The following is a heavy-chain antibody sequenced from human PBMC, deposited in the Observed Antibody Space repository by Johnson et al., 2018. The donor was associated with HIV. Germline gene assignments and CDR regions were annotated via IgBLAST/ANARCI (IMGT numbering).Heavy chain of an antibody. CDR1: GFTFSDYW. J-gene: IGHJ3*01. CDR2: ITYDGSDK. CDR3: ARELNSGNYDPWFERWESGAFDV. Sequence: VQLVESGGGLVQPGGSLRLSCGASGFTFSDYWMSWVRQAPGKGLEWVASITYDGSDKYYVDAVKGRLIISSDNVNNSVYLQMNSLRGEDTAVYYCARELNSGNYDPWFERWESGAFDVWGQGTLVTVSS. D-gene: IGHD1-26*01. V-gene: IGHV3-7*05.